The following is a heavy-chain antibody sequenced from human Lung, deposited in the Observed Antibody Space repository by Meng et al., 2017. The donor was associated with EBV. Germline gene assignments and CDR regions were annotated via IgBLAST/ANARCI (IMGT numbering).Heavy chain of an antibody. J-gene: IGHJ4*02. V-gene: IGHV4-34*01. Sequence: QVQLQQGGAGLLKPSETLSLTCGVSGRSFSSSYWSWIRQPPGKGLEWIGQINYSGITNYNPSLKSRVTISVDTSKNQFSLSLNSVTAADTAVYYCARGGTSSAPFDYWGQGTLVTVSS. D-gene: IGHD2-2*01. CDR3: ARGGTSSAPFDY. CDR1: GRSFSSSY. CDR2: INYSGIT.